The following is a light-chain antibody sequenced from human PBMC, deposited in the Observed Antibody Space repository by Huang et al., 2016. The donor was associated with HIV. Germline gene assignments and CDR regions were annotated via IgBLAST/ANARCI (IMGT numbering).Light chain of an antibody. CDR2: DAS. Sequence: EIVLTQSPATLSLSPGERATLSCRASQSVSSYLAWYQQKPGQDPRLLIYDASNRATGIPARFSGSASGTDFTLTISSLEPEDFAVYYCQQRSNWAPITFGGGTKVEIK. CDR1: QSVSSY. V-gene: IGKV3-11*01. J-gene: IGKJ4*01. CDR3: QQRSNWAPIT.